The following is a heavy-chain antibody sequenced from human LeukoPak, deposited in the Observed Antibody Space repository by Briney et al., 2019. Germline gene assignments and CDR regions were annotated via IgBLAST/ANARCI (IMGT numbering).Heavy chain of an antibody. J-gene: IGHJ4*02. CDR3: ARQMSYYYDSSGSLYYFDY. CDR1: GGSISSSSYY. V-gene: IGHV4-39*01. D-gene: IGHD3-22*01. Sequence: KPSETLSLTCTVSGGSISSSSYYWGWIRQPPGKGLEWIGSIYYSGSTYYNPSLKSRVTISVDTSKNQFSLKLSSVTAADTAVYYCARQMSYYYDSSGSLYYFDYWGQGTLVTVSS. CDR2: IYYSGST.